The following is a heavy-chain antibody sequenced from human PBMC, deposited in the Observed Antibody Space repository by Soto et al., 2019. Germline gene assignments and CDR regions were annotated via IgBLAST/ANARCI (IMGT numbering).Heavy chain of an antibody. J-gene: IGHJ6*02. CDR1: GYTFTSYD. CDR3: AREKTSYGMDV. Sequence: QVQLVQSGAEVKKPGASVKVSCKASGYTFTSYDINWVRQATGQGLEWMGWMNPNRGNTGYAQKFQGSVTMTRNTSISTAYMELSSLTSEATAVYYCAREKTSYGMDVWGQGTTVTVSS. CDR2: MNPNRGNT. V-gene: IGHV1-8*01.